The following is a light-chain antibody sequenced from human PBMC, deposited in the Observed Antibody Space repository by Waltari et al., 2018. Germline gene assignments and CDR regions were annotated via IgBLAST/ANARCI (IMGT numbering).Light chain of an antibody. J-gene: IGKJ1*01. CDR3: QKYESLPAT. Sequence: EIVLTQSPGTLSLSPGERATLSCRASQSIGIYLAWYQQKHGQAPRLLMYHASSRATGIPDRFSGSGSGTDFSLTISRLEPEDFAVYYCQKYESLPATFDQGTKVEIK. CDR2: HAS. V-gene: IGKV3-20*01. CDR1: QSIGIY.